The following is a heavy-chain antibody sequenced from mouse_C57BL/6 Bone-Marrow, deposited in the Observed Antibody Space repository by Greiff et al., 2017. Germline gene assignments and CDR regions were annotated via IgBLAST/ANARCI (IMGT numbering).Heavy chain of an antibody. Sequence: VQLQQPGAELVMPGASVKLSCKASGYTFTSYWMHWVKQRPGQGLEWIGEIDPSDSYTNYNQKFKGKSTLTVDKSSSTAYMQLSSLTSEDSAVYYCARDPNTRDYWGQGTTLTVSS. D-gene: IGHD1-1*01. J-gene: IGHJ2*01. V-gene: IGHV1-69*01. CDR1: GYTFTSYW. CDR3: ARDPNTRDY. CDR2: IDPSDSYT.